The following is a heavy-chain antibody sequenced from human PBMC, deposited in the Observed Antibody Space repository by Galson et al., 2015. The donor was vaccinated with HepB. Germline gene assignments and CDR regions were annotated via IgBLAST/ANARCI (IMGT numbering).Heavy chain of an antibody. CDR2: INHSGSA. V-gene: IGHV4-34*01. J-gene: IGHJ4*02. D-gene: IGHD6-19*01. CDR1: DGSFIGYY. CDR3: ARDGSGWYIPHFDY. Sequence: LSLTCSVYDGSFIGYYWSWIRQPPGKGLEWIGEINHSGSANYSPSLKSRVTISIDTSKSQFSLKLNSVTAADTAVYYCARDGSGWYIPHFDYWGQGSLVTVSS.